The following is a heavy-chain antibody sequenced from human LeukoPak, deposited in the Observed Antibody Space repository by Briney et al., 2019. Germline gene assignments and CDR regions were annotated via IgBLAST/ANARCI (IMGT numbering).Heavy chain of an antibody. V-gene: IGHV3-7*01. J-gene: IGHJ6*03. D-gene: IGHD3-9*01. CDR2: IKQDGSEK. CDR1: GFTFSSYW. CDR3: ARLNNDILTGLSVSFNYYMDV. Sequence: GGSLRLSCAASGFTFSSYWMSWVRQAPGKGLEWVANIKQDGSEKYYVDSMKGRFTISRDNAKNSLYLQMNSLRAEDTAVYYCARLNNDILTGLSVSFNYYMDVWGKGTTVTISS.